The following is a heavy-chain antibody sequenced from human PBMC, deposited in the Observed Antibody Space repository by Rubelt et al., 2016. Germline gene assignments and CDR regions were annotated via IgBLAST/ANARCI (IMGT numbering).Heavy chain of an antibody. D-gene: IGHD3-22*01. J-gene: IGHJ4*02. Sequence: QLQLQESGPGLVKPSETLSLTCTVSGGSISSSSYYWGWIRQPPGKGLEWIGSIYYSGSTYYNPSLKSRVTISVDTSKHQFSLKLSCVTAADTAVYYGARVLGYYESSGYYSSGIDYWGQGTLVTVSS. CDR1: GGSISSSSYY. CDR3: ARVLGYYESSGYYSSGIDY. V-gene: IGHV4-39*07. CDR2: IYYSGST.